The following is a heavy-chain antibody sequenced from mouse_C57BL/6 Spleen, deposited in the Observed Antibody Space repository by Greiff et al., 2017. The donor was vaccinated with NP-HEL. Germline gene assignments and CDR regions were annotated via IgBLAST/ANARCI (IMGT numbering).Heavy chain of an antibody. Sequence: VQLQQSGPELVKPGASVKISCKASGYSFTGYYMNWVKQSPEKSLEWIGEINPSTGGTTYNQKFKAKATLTVDKSSSTAYMQLKSLTSEDSAVYYCARSKGQDYWGQGTTLTVSS. CDR3: ARSKGQDY. CDR1: GYSFTGYY. CDR2: INPSTGGT. J-gene: IGHJ2*01. D-gene: IGHD3-3*01. V-gene: IGHV1-42*01.